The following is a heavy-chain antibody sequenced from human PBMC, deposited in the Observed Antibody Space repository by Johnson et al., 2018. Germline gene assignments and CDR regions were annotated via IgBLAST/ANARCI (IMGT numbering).Heavy chain of an antibody. Sequence: VQSGGSLRLSCAASGFTFSSYWMSWARQAPGKGLEWVANINQDETKKYYVDSVNGRFTIARDNAKHSVYLQRNRLRAEDTAVYYCARPHGEENIWGRGTMGTVSS. CDR1: GFTFSSYW. CDR3: ARPHGEENI. CDR2: INQDETKK. V-gene: IGHV3-7*01. J-gene: IGHJ3*02. D-gene: IGHD4-17*01.